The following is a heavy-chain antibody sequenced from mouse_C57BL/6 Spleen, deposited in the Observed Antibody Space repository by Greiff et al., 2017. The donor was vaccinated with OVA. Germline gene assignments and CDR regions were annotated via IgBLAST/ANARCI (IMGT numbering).Heavy chain of an antibody. Sequence: QVQLKQPGAELVKPGASVKMSCKASGYTFTSYWITWVKQRPGQGLEWIGDIYPGSGSTNYNEKFKSKATLTVDTSSSTAYMQLSSLTSEDSAVYYCARWSSGYDYYAMDYWGQGTSVTVSS. CDR1: GYTFTSYW. CDR3: ARWSSGYDYYAMDY. J-gene: IGHJ4*01. CDR2: IYPGSGST. D-gene: IGHD3-2*02. V-gene: IGHV1-55*01.